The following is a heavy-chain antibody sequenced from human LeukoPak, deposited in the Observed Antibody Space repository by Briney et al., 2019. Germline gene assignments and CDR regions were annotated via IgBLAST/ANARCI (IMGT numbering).Heavy chain of an antibody. V-gene: IGHV3-48*04. CDR3: AREPYGDYGYFDY. D-gene: IGHD4-17*01. J-gene: IGHJ4*02. Sequence: GGSLRLSCAASGFTFSSYAMSWVRQAPGKGLEWVSYISSSGSTIYYADSVKGRFTISRDNAKNSLYLQMNSLRAEDTAVYYCAREPYGDYGYFDYWGQGTLVTVSS. CDR2: ISSSGSTI. CDR1: GFTFSSYA.